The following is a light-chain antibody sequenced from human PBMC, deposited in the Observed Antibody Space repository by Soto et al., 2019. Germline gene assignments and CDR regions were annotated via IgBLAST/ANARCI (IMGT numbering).Light chain of an antibody. J-gene: IGKJ4*01. V-gene: IGKV1-12*01. Sequence: DIQVTQSPSSVSASLGDRVTITCRASQAISSWLVWYQQRPGKAPNLLIYAASSLRSGVPSRFSGSGSGTDFTLTISSLQPEDFATYYCQQAYSFPLTFGGGTKVEI. CDR3: QQAYSFPLT. CDR1: QAISSW. CDR2: AAS.